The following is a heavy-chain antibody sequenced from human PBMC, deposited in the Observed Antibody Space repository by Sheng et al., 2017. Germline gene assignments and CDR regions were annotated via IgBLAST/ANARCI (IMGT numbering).Heavy chain of an antibody. Sequence: QIQLVQSGAEVKEPGSSVKVSCKPSRGSFNAYGISWVRQAPGHGLEWVGVIIPVGRRANYAQKFQDRVTITADESTSTVYMEVTRLRPEDTAVYYCARLAYSDYDWGLGTLVTVSS. V-gene: IGHV1-69*13. CDR3: ARLAYSDYD. CDR1: RGSFNAYG. CDR2: IIPVGRRA. D-gene: IGHD4-17*01. J-gene: IGHJ4*02.